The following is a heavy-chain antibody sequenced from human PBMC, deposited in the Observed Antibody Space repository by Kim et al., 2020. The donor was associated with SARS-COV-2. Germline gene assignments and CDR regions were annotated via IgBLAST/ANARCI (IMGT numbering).Heavy chain of an antibody. Sequence: SETLSLTCAVSGGSISSSNWWSWVRQPPGKGLEWIGEIYHSGSTNYNPSLKSRVTISVDKSKNQFSLKLSSVTAADTAVYYCARAGWRWLRDFDYWGQGTLVTVSS. D-gene: IGHD5-12*01. CDR3: ARAGWRWLRDFDY. CDR1: GGSISSSNW. V-gene: IGHV4-4*02. J-gene: IGHJ4*02. CDR2: IYHSGST.